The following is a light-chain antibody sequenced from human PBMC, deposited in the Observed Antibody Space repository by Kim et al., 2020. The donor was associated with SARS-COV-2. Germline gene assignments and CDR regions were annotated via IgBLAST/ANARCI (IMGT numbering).Light chain of an antibody. CDR1: QDIGND. CDR2: AAS. Sequence: AYVGDGVTMTCRASQDIGNDLGWYQQKPGKAPKLLVYAASGLQGEVPSRFSGSGTGTDFALTISSLQPEDFAMYYCLQDHDYPWTFGQGTRVEIK. J-gene: IGKJ1*01. CDR3: LQDHDYPWT. V-gene: IGKV1-6*01.